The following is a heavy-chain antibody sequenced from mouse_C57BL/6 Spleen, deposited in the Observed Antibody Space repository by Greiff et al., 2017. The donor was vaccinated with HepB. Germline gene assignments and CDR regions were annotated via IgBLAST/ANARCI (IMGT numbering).Heavy chain of an antibody. J-gene: IGHJ4*01. V-gene: IGHV1-7*01. CDR2: INPSSGYT. CDR1: GYTFPSYW. CDR3: ARCPYDGAMDD. Sequence: VMLVESGAELAKPGASVKLSCKASGYTFPSYWMHWVNKRPGQGLEWIGYINPSSGYTKYNQTFKDKATLTADKSSSTAYMQLSSLTYEDSAVYYCARCPYDGAMDDWGQGTSVTVSS. D-gene: IGHD2-14*01.